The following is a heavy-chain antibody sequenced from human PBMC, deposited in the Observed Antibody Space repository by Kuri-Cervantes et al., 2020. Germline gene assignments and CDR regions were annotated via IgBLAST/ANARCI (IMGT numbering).Heavy chain of an antibody. D-gene: IGHD3-22*01. CDR3: AKDHMGGYYYDSSGFRAGAFDI. Sequence: SLKISCAASGFTFSSYAMRWVRQAPGKGLEWVSGISWNSGSIGYADSVKGRFTISRDNAKNSLYLQMNSLRAEDTALYYCAKDHMGGYYYDSSGFRAGAFDIWGQGTMVTVSS. V-gene: IGHV3-9*01. CDR2: ISWNSGSI. J-gene: IGHJ3*02. CDR1: GFTFSSYA.